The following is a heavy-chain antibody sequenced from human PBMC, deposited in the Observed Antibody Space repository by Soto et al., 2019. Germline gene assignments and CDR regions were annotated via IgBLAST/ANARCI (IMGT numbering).Heavy chain of an antibody. J-gene: IGHJ6*02. Sequence: GGSLRLSCAASGFAFSSYGMHWVRQAPGKGLEWVAVISYDGSNKYYADSVKGRFTISRDNSKNTLYLQMNSLRAEDTAVYYCAKVDSGVAEELYYYGMDVWGQGTTVTVSS. D-gene: IGHD3-10*01. CDR3: AKVDSGVAEELYYYGMDV. CDR1: GFAFSSYG. CDR2: ISYDGSNK. V-gene: IGHV3-30*18.